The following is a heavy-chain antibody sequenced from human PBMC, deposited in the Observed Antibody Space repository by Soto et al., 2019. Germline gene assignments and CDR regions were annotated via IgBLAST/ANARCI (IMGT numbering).Heavy chain of an antibody. D-gene: IGHD6-19*01. CDR1: GFTFSSYW. CDR3: ARDSSGWIVYYYYMDV. Sequence: GGSLRLSCAASGFTFSSYWMSWVRQAPGKGLEWVANIKQDGSEKYYVDSVKGRFTISRDNAKNSLYLQMNSLRAEDTAVYYCARDSSGWIVYYYYMDVWGKGTTVAVSS. V-gene: IGHV3-7*01. CDR2: IKQDGSEK. J-gene: IGHJ6*03.